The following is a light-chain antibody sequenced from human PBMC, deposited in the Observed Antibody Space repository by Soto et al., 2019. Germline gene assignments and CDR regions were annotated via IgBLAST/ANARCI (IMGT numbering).Light chain of an antibody. Sequence: QSDLSQPPSVSGSPGQSITISCTGSSTGVGGYNYVSWYQQHPGKAPKVMIYEVSNRPSGVSNRFSGSKSGNTASLTISGLQAEDEADYYCSSYTSSSTYVFGTGTKVTVL. V-gene: IGLV2-14*01. CDR3: SSYTSSSTYV. CDR1: STGVGGYNY. CDR2: EVS. J-gene: IGLJ1*01.